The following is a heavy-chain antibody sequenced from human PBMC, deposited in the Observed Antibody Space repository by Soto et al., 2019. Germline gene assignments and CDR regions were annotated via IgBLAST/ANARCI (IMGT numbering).Heavy chain of an antibody. CDR2: IYHSGST. CDR1: GGSISSGGYS. Sequence: QLQLQESGSGLVKPSQTLSLTCAVSGGSISSGGYSWSWIRQPPGKGLEWIGYIYHSGSTYYNPSLKSRVTISVDRSMNQFSLKLTSVTAADTSVYYCVRGMTPGGYDDDGMDVWGQGTTVTVSS. J-gene: IGHJ6*02. CDR3: VRGMTPGGYDDDGMDV. V-gene: IGHV4-30-2*01.